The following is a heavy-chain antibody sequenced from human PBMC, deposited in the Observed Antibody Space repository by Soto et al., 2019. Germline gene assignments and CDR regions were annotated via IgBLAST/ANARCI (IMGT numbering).Heavy chain of an antibody. Sequence: EVQLVESGGGLVQPGGSLRLSCAGSGFTFSRYWMSWVRQAPGKGLEWVANINQDGSETEYVDSVKGRLTISRDNAKNSLYLQMDSLRAEDTAVYYCARATQITTWWLYDYMGVWGNGTTVTVSS. V-gene: IGHV3-7*01. CDR2: INQDGSET. D-gene: IGHD3-16*01. CDR3: ARATQITTWWLYDYMGV. J-gene: IGHJ6*03. CDR1: GFTFSRYW.